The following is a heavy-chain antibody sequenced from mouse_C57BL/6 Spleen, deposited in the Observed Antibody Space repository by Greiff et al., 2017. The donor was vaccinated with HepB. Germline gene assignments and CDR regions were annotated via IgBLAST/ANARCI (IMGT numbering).Heavy chain of an antibody. CDR3: TGRGSYDYDYYFDY. J-gene: IGHJ2*01. CDR2: IYPGNSDT. V-gene: IGHV1-5*01. CDR1: GYTFTSYW. Sequence: EVQLQQSGTVLARPGASVKMSCKTSGYTFTSYWMHWVKQRPGQGLEWIGAIYPGNSDTSYNQKFKGKAKLTAVTSASTAYMELSSLTNEDSAVYYCTGRGSYDYDYYFDYWGQGTTLTVSS. D-gene: IGHD2-4*01.